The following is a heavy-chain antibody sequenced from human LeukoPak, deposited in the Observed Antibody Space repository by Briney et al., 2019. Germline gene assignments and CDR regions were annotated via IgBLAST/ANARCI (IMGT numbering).Heavy chain of an antibody. J-gene: IGHJ6*03. CDR2: MNPNSGNT. Sequence: ASVKVSCKASGYTFTSYDINWVRQATGQGLEWMGWMNPNSGNTGYAQKFQGRVTMTRNTSISTAYMELSSLRSEDTAVYYCARAMEYYDFWSGNYYYMGVWGKGTTVTVSS. CDR3: ARAMEYYDFWSGNYYYMGV. V-gene: IGHV1-8*01. D-gene: IGHD3-3*01. CDR1: GYTFTSYD.